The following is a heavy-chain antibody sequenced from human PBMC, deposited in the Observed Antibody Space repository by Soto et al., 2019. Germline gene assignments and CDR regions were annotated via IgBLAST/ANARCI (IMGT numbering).Heavy chain of an antibody. Sequence: NPSETLSLTCTVSGGSISSSSYYWGWIRQPPGKGLEWIGSIYYSGSTYYNPSLKSRVTISVDTSKNQFSLKLSSVTAADTAVYYCARIGGSGWYDFDYWGQGTLVTVSS. CDR2: IYYSGST. D-gene: IGHD6-19*01. V-gene: IGHV4-39*01. J-gene: IGHJ4*02. CDR1: GGSISSSSYY. CDR3: ARIGGSGWYDFDY.